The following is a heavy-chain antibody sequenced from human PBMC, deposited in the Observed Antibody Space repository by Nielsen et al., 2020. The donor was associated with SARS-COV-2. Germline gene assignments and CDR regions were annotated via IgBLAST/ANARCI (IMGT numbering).Heavy chain of an antibody. CDR2: IYSGGST. V-gene: IGHV3-53*01. D-gene: IGHD1-26*01. J-gene: IGHJ4*02. CDR3: ARATWELLDY. CDR1: GFTVSSNY. Sequence: GSLKISCAASGFTVSSNYMSWVRQAPGKGLEWVSVIYSGGSTYYADSVKGRFPISRDNSKNTLYLQMNSLRAEDTAVYYCARATWELLDYWGQGTLVTVSS.